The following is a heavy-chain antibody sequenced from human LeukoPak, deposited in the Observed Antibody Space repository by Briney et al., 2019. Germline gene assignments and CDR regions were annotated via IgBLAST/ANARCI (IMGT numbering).Heavy chain of an antibody. CDR3: ARDQGCLEWTNWFDP. CDR2: IWYDGSNK. CDR1: GFTFSSYG. D-gene: IGHD3-3*01. Sequence: GGSLRLSCAASGFTFSSYGMHWGRQAPGKGLEWVAVIWYDGSNKYYADSVKGRFTISRDNSKNTLYLQMNSLRAEDTAVYYCARDQGCLEWTNWFDPGGQGTLVTVSS. J-gene: IGHJ5*02. V-gene: IGHV3-33*01.